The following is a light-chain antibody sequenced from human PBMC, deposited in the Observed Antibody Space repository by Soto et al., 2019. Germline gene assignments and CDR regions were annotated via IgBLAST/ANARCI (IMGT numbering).Light chain of an antibody. J-gene: IGLJ2*01. V-gene: IGLV1-44*01. Sequence: QSGLTQPPSASGTPGQIITISCSGSRSNIGNNIVTWYQQFPGAAPKLLIHSNNNRPSGVPDRFSGSKSGTSASLAIAGLQADDEADYYCQSYDPTLRTSLFGGGTQLTVL. CDR3: QSYDPTLRTSL. CDR2: SNN. CDR1: RSNIGNNI.